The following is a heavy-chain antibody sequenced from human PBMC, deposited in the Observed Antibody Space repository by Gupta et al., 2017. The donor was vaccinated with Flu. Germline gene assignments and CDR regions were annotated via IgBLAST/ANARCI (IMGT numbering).Heavy chain of an antibody. J-gene: IGHJ6*02. D-gene: IGHD2-15*01. Sequence: QVQLVESGGGLVKPGGSLSLSCAASGFTFSNYYMNWVRKAPGRGLGWVSYICSGDSSIYYPDSVRGLFTISRDNTNNSLYLQMNSLRAEDTAVYYCARGGGGNYYYYAMDVWGQGTTVTVSS. CDR3: ARGGGGNYYYYAMDV. V-gene: IGHV3-11*01. CDR1: GFTFSNYY. CDR2: ICSGDSSI.